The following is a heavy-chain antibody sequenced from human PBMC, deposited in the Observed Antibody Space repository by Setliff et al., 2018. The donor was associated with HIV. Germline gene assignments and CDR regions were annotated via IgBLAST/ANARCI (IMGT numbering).Heavy chain of an antibody. D-gene: IGHD6-19*01. V-gene: IGHV4-39*01. CDR3: ASGQWLEHAFDI. Sequence: SSETLSLTCTVSGGSIGIRSYFWGWIRQPPGKGLEWIGSVYSSGSTYYNPSLKSRVTVSVDTSKDQFSLRLSSVTVADTAVYYCASGQWLEHAFDIWGQGTVVTVSS. J-gene: IGHJ3*02. CDR2: VYSSGST. CDR1: GGSIGIRSYF.